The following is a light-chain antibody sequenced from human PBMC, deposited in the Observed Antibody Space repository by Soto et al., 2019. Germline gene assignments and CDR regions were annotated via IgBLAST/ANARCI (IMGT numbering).Light chain of an antibody. J-gene: IGKJ5*01. CDR3: QQSYSTPSIT. CDR1: QGIRND. Sequence: IHMTQSPSSLSSSVGDRVTITCRASQGIRNDLGWYQQKPGKAPKLLIYAASSLQSGVPSRFSGSGSGTDFTLTISSLQPEDFATYYCQQSYSTPSITFGQGTRLEIK. V-gene: IGKV1-39*01. CDR2: AAS.